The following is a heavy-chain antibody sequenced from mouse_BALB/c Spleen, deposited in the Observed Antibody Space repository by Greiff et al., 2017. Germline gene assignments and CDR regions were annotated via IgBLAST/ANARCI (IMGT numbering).Heavy chain of an antibody. Sequence: EVQGVESGGGLVQPGGSRKLSCAASGFTFSSFGMHWVRQAPEKGLEWVAYISSGSSTIYYADTVKGRFTISRDNPKNTLFLQMTSLKSEDTAMYYCARQADGYDLDYWGQGTTLTVSS. V-gene: IGHV5-17*02. CDR1: GFTFSSFG. D-gene: IGHD2-2*01. J-gene: IGHJ2*01. CDR3: ARQADGYDLDY. CDR2: ISSGSSTI.